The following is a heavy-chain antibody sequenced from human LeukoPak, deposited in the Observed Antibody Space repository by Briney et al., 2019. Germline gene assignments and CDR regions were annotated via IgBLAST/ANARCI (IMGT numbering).Heavy chain of an antibody. J-gene: IGHJ6*03. D-gene: IGHD4-11*01. CDR1: GFDFSGFS. CDR2: MEEYGSYI. CDR3: TRVEETATTAAIIRKYSYYYYYMDV. Sequence: GGSLRLSCVVSGFDFSGFSMSWVRQAPGKGLEWVAIMEEYGSYIFYVDSVKGRFTISRDNAKNSLYLQMSSLRAEDTAVYYCTRVEETATTAAIIRKYSYYYYYMDVWGKGNTVTVSS. V-gene: IGHV3-7*01.